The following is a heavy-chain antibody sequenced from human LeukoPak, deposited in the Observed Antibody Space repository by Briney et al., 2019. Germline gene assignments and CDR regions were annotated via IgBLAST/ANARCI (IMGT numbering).Heavy chain of an antibody. Sequence: ASVKVSCKASGYTFTSYYMHWVRQAPGQGLEWMGIISPSGGSTSYAQKFQGRVTMTRDTSTSTVYMELSSLRSEDTAVYYCARDIRHYYGSGSPNYGTNWFDPWGQGTLVTVSS. J-gene: IGHJ5*02. CDR2: ISPSGGST. D-gene: IGHD3-10*01. CDR1: GYTFTSYY. V-gene: IGHV1-46*01. CDR3: ARDIRHYYGSGSPNYGTNWFDP.